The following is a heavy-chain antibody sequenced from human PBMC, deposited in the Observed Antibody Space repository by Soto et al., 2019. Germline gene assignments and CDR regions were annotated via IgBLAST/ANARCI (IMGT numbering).Heavy chain of an antibody. V-gene: IGHV3-30*18. Sequence: ESGGGVVQPGRSLRLSCAASGFTFSSYGMHWVRQAPGKGLEWVAVISYDGSNKYYADSVKGRFTISRDNSKNTLYLQMNSLRAEDTAVYYCAKDGNITGYDYWGQGTLVTVSS. D-gene: IGHD1-20*01. CDR1: GFTFSSYG. J-gene: IGHJ4*02. CDR3: AKDGNITGYDY. CDR2: ISYDGSNK.